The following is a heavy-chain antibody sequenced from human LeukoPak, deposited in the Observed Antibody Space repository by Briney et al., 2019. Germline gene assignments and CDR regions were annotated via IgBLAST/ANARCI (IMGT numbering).Heavy chain of an antibody. Sequence: ASVKVSCKASGYTFTSYYMHWVRQAPGQGLEWMGIINPSGGSTSYAQKFQGRVTMTRDMSTSTVYMELSSLRSEDTAMYYCARDLVPAAIGEGVDPWGQGTLVTVSS. D-gene: IGHD2-2*02. CDR3: ARDLVPAAIGEGVDP. CDR2: INPSGGST. J-gene: IGHJ5*02. CDR1: GYTFTSYY. V-gene: IGHV1-46*01.